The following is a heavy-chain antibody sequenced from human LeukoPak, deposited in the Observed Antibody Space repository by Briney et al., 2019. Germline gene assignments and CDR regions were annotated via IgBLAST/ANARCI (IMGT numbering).Heavy chain of an antibody. J-gene: IGHJ4*02. Sequence: ETLSLTCTVSGVSISSSSYYWGWIRQPPGRGLEWIGSIYYSGSTYYNPSLKSRVTISVDTSKNQFSLKLSSVTAADTAVYYCARSVRYYDFWGPYYFDYWGQGTLVTVSS. CDR3: ARSVRYYDFWGPYYFDY. CDR2: IYYSGST. CDR1: GVSISSSSYY. D-gene: IGHD3-3*01. V-gene: IGHV4-39*01.